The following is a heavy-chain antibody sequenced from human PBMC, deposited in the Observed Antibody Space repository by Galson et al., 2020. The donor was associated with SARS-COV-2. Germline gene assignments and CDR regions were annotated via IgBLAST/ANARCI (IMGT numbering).Heavy chain of an antibody. V-gene: IGHV3-7*01. CDR3: VRAITSSTAY. CDR2: IKPDGSKR. D-gene: IGHD3-16*01. CDR1: GFTFSDYW. Sequence: QLGESLKISCAASGFTFSDYWLSWVRQAPEKGLEWVASIKPDGSKRSYVDSARGRFTISRNNADNSLYLQMDSLRAEDTAVYYCVRAITSSTAYWGQGTLVTVSS. J-gene: IGHJ4*02.